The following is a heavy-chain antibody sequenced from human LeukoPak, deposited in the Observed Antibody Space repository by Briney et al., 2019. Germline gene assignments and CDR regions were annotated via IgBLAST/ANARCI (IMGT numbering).Heavy chain of an antibody. CDR2: IKQDGNEK. CDR3: ARESHSTYDY. J-gene: IGHJ4*02. D-gene: IGHD6-13*01. CDR1: GFSFSSYW. V-gene: IGHV3-7*01. Sequence: GGSLRLSCAASGFSFSSYWMSWVRQAPGKGLEWVASIKQDGNEKYYVDSVKSRFTISKDNAKNSLYLQLSSLRAEDTALYYCARESHSTYDYWGQGTLVTVSS.